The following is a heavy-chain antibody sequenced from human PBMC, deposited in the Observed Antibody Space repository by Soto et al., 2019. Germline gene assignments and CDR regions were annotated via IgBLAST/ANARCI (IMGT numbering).Heavy chain of an antibody. CDR3: ASGTSDDAFDI. Sequence: SLRRTAAASGFTFSSYGMRWSRQAPGKGVEGVAVIWYDGSNKYYADPVKGRFTISRDNSKNTLYLQMNSLRAEDTAVYYCASGTSDDAFDIGGQGTMGPVSS. J-gene: IGHJ3*02. CDR2: IWYDGSNK. CDR1: GFTFSSYG. V-gene: IGHV3-33*01.